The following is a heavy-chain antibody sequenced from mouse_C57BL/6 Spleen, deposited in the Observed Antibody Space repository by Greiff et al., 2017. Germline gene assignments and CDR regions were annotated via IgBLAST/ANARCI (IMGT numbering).Heavy chain of an antibody. CDR1: GFNIKDDY. CDR2: IDPENGDT. CDR3: TTSYDYDSAWFAY. Sequence: VQLQQSGAELVRPGASVKLSCTASGFNIKDDYMHWVKQRPEQGLEWIGWIDPENGDTESASKFQGKATITADTSSNTAYLQLSSLTSEDTAVYYCTTSYDYDSAWFAYWGQGTLVTVSA. V-gene: IGHV14-4*01. D-gene: IGHD2-4*01. J-gene: IGHJ3*01.